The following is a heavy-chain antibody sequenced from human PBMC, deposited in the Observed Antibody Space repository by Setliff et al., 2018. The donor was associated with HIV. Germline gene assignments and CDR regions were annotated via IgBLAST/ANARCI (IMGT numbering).Heavy chain of an antibody. CDR1: GYPFSSYG. D-gene: IGHD5-12*01. J-gene: IGHJ3*02. CDR2: ISNYNGNT. Sequence: ASVKVSCKASGYPFSSYGLSWVRRAPGQGLEWMGWISNYNGNTNYAQKLQGRVTMTTDTSTSAAYMELRSLRSDDTAVYYCARDGGYSVHQWFGDAFDIWGQGTMVTVSS. V-gene: IGHV1-18*01. CDR3: ARDGGYSVHQWFGDAFDI.